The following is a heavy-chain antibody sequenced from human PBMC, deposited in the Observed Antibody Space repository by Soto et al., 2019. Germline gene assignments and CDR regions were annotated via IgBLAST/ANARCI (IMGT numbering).Heavy chain of an antibody. V-gene: IGHV3-15*05. D-gene: IGHD4-17*01. J-gene: IGHJ4*02. CDR1: GFTFRNAW. Sequence: EVQQVESGGGFVQPGGSLRVSCVVSGFTFRNAWMAWVRQAPGKGLEWVGRIKRNSDDATTDYAAPVKGRFTISRDDTKNTLYLQMNSLKNEDTALYYCTTAATTVTTIDYWGQGTLVTVSS. CDR3: TTAATTVTTIDY. CDR2: IKRNSDDATT.